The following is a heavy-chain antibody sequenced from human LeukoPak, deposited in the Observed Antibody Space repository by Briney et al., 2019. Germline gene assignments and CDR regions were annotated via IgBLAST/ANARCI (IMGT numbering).Heavy chain of an antibody. CDR2: INAYGTEK. D-gene: IGHD2-2*01. Sequence: GGSLRLSCAASGLTFTDFWMNWVRLAPGRGLEWLANINAYGTEKYYVDSVKGRFAISRDNAKNEVYLEMNSLRAEDTGVYYCSGRDSSRSPRAYWGQGALVSVSS. J-gene: IGHJ4*02. CDR1: GLTFTDFW. V-gene: IGHV3-7*01. CDR3: SGRDSSRSPRAY.